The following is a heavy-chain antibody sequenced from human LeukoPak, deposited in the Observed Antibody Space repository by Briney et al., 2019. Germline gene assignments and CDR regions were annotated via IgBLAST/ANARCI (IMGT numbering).Heavy chain of an antibody. CDR1: GGTFSSYA. Sequence: SVKVSCKASGGTFSSYAISWVRQAPGQGLEWMGGIIPIFGTANYAQKFQGRVTITADESTSTAYMELGSLRSEDTAVYYCARAPHYYGSGPYYFDYWGQGTLVTVSS. CDR3: ARAPHYYGSGPYYFDY. D-gene: IGHD3-10*01. V-gene: IGHV1-69*13. J-gene: IGHJ4*02. CDR2: IIPIFGTA.